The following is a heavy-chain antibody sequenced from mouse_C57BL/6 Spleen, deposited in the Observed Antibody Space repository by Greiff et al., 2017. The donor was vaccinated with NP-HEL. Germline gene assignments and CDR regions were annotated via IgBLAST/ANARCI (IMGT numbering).Heavy chain of an antibody. CDR3: TSGIYYGSSYFDS. CDR1: GFTFSSYA. V-gene: IGHV5-9-1*02. D-gene: IGHD1-1*01. J-gene: IGHJ2*01. CDR2: ISSGGDYI. Sequence: DVMLVESGEGLVKPGGSLKLSCAASGFTFSSYAMSWVRQTPEKRLEWVAYISSGGDYIYYADTVKGRFTISRDNARNTLYLQMSSLKSEDTAMYYCTSGIYYGSSYFDSWGQGTTLTVSS.